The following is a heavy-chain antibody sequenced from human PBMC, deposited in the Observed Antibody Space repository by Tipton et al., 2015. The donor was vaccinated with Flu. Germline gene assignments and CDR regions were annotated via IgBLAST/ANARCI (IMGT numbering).Heavy chain of an antibody. CDR3: ARVQGATYDSTDGTFMPQFYFGMDV. CDR1: GVSLTSSSYY. Sequence: TLSLTCTVSGVSLTSSSYYWGWIRQPPGKGLEWIGSVYYSGSTYYNPSLKSRVTMPVDTSKNQFSLRLTSVTAADTAVYYCARVQGATYDSTDGTFMPQFYFGMDVWCQGTTVTVSS. V-gene: IGHV4-39*07. J-gene: IGHJ6*02. D-gene: IGHD3-22*01. CDR2: VYYSGST.